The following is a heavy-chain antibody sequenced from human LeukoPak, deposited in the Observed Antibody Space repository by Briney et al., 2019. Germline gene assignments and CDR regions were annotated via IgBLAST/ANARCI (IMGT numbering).Heavy chain of an antibody. CDR3: AREGCSSTSCNIDL. CDR2: IYTSGST. Sequence: PETLSLTCTVSGGSISSYYWSWIRQPAGKGLEWSGRIYTSGSTNYNPSLKSRVTMSVDTSKNQFSLKLSSVTAADTAVYYCAREGCSSTSCNIDLWGRGTLATVSS. J-gene: IGHJ2*01. D-gene: IGHD2-2*01. CDR1: GGSISSYY. V-gene: IGHV4-4*07.